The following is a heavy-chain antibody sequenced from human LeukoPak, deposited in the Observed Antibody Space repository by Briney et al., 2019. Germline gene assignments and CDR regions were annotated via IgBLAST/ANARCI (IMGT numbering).Heavy chain of an antibody. CDR1: GFTFSSYA. CDR3: AREGSYYDFWGGFTRLYYFDY. CDR2: ISGSGGST. J-gene: IGHJ4*02. Sequence: GGSLRLSCAASGFTFSSYAMSWVRQAPGKGLEWVSAISGSGGSTYYADSVKGRFTISRDNSKNTLYLQMNSLRAEDTAVYYCAREGSYYDFWGGFTRLYYFDYWGQGTLVTVSS. D-gene: IGHD3-3*01. V-gene: IGHV3-23*01.